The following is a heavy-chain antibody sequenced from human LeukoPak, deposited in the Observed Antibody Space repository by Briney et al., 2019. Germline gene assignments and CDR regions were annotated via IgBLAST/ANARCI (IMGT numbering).Heavy chain of an antibody. D-gene: IGHD2-2*02. V-gene: IGHV1-8*01. J-gene: IGHJ5*02. CDR2: MNPNSGNT. Sequence: GGSVKVSCKASGYTFTSYDINWVRQATGQGLEWMGWMNPNSGNTGYAQKFQGRVTMTRNTSISTAYMEPSSLRSEDTAVYYCAREGYCSSTSCYTWFDPWGQGTLVTVSS. CDR1: GYTFTSYD. CDR3: AREGYCSSTSCYTWFDP.